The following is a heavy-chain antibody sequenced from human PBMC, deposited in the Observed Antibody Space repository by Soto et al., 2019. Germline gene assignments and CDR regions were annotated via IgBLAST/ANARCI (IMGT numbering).Heavy chain of an antibody. V-gene: IGHV5-51*01. CDR3: ARHEGYYGSPAAGLFDY. J-gene: IGHJ4*02. D-gene: IGHD3-10*01. CDR2: IYPGDSDT. Sequence: EVQLVPSGAEVKKPGESLKISCKGSGYSFTSYWIGWVGQMPGKGLEWMGIIYPGDSDTRYSPSFQGQVTISADKSIRTASLQWSSLKASDTAMYYCARHEGYYGSPAAGLFDYWGQGTLVTVSS. CDR1: GYSFTSYW.